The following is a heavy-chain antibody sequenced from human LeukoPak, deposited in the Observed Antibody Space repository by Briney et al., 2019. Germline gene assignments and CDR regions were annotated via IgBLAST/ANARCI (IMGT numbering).Heavy chain of an antibody. CDR1: GFSISGYW. CDR3: TRSYWFDP. V-gene: IGHV3-74*03. J-gene: IGHJ5*02. Sequence: GGSLRLSCAASGFSISGYWMHWVRQAPGKGLVWVSRIKNDGSATMYAESVKGRFTVSRDNAKNTLYLQMNSLRVEDTGVYYCTRSYWFDPWGQGTLVTVSS. CDR2: IKNDGSAT.